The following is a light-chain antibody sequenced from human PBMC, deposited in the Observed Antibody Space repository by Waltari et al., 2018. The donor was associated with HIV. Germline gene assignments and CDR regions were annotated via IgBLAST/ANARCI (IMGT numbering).Light chain of an antibody. CDR2: DGT. CDR1: TSNLGNTKY. V-gene: IGLV2-11*01. CDR3: CSFAGPYSWV. Sequence: QSALTQPRSVSGSPGQSVTISCTGSTSNLGNTKYVSWYQPNPGKVPKLISYDGTKRPSGVPDRISGSKSGNTASLTISGLQAEDEADYYCCSFAGPYSWVFGEGTKLTVL. J-gene: IGLJ3*02.